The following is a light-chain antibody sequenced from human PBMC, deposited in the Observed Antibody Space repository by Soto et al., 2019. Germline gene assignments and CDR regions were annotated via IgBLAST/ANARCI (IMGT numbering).Light chain of an antibody. V-gene: IGKV1-5*03. CDR1: QSISSW. J-gene: IGKJ1*01. CDR3: QQYNSYWT. CDR2: KAS. Sequence: DIQMTQSPSTLSASVGDRVTITCRASQSISSWLAWYQQKPGKAPKLLIYKASSLESGVPSRFSGSGSGTEFPLTTSSLQPDDFESYYCQQYNSYWTFGQGTKVEIK.